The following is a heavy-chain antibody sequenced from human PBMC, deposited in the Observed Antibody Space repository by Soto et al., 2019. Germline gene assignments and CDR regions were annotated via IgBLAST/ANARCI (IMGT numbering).Heavy chain of an antibody. Sequence: QVQLQQWGAGPLRPLETLSLTCGVSGGSFSGYYWAWIRQSPGKGLEWIGEINDRGSINYSPSLKSRVSISVDTSKNHYSLNLRSVTAADTAVYYCARESHDILTGPPWVWYFDLWGRGTLDTVSS. V-gene: IGHV4-34*01. D-gene: IGHD3-9*01. J-gene: IGHJ2*01. CDR1: GGSFSGYY. CDR2: INDRGSI. CDR3: ARESHDILTGPPWVWYFDL.